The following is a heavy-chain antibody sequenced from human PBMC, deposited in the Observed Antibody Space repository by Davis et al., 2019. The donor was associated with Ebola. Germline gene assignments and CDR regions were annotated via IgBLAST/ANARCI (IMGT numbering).Heavy chain of an antibody. J-gene: IGHJ4*02. V-gene: IGHV3-66*04. CDR1: GFTVSPNY. D-gene: IGHD2-2*01. CDR2: IYIGGGST. Sequence: GESLKISCAASGFTVSPNYMSWVRQAPGKGLEWISLIYIGGGSTYYADSVKGRFTISMDDSKSTLYLQMNSLRAEDTAVYYCATQKSWYQPLGDYWGQGTLVTVSS. CDR3: ATQKSWYQPLGDY.